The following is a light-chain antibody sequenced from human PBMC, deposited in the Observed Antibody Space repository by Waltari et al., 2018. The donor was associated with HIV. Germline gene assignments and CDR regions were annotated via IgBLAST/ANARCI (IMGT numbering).Light chain of an antibody. J-gene: IGKJ4*01. CDR2: GAS. V-gene: IGKV3-15*01. CDR1: QSVRTN. CDR3: QQYNNWPLA. Sequence: EIMMTQSPATLSVSPGARATLSCRASQSVRTNLAWYQQKPGQAPRLLSYGASTRATGIPARFSCSVSWTDFTLTICSLQSEDSVTYYCQQYNNWPLAFGGGTKVEIK.